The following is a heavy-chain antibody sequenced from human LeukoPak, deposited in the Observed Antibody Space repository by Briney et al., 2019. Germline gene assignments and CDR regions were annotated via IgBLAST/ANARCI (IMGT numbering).Heavy chain of an antibody. Sequence: GRSLSLSCAASGFIFSSFGIHWVRQTPGKGLEWVAFVRFDGGEKYYADSVKGRFTVSKDNSKNTLYLQINSLRPEDTAVYYCAKGGARDVWYFAYWGLGVLVTVSS. CDR2: VRFDGGEK. J-gene: IGHJ4*02. D-gene: IGHD2-8*01. CDR3: AKGGARDVWYFAY. CDR1: GFIFSSFG. V-gene: IGHV3-30*02.